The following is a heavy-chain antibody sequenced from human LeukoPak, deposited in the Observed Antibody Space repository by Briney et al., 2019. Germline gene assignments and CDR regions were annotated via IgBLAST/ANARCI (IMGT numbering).Heavy chain of an antibody. V-gene: IGHV1-18*01. D-gene: IGHD6-13*01. CDR1: GYTFTSYG. J-gene: IGHJ5*02. Sequence: AGSVKVSCKASGYTFTSYGISWVRQAPGQGLEWMGWISAYNGNTNYAQKLQGRVTMTRNTSISTAYMELSSLRSEDTAVYYCAREARTIHWQQQLVWLPYNWFDPWGQGTLVTVSS. CDR3: AREARTIHWQQQLVWLPYNWFDP. CDR2: ISAYNGNT.